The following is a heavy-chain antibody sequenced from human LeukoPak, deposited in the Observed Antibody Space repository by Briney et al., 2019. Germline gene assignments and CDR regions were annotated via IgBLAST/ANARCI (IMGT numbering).Heavy chain of an antibody. V-gene: IGHV3-48*01. J-gene: IGHJ5*02. CDR1: GFTFSSYS. D-gene: IGHD1-26*01. CDR2: ITSSSSTI. CDR3: ARDFRYSGSYHHWFDP. Sequence: SLRLSCAASGFTFSSYSMNWVRQAPGQGLEWVTYITSSSSTIYYADSVKGRFTISRDNAKNSLYLQMNSLRAEDTAVYYCARDFRYSGSYHHWFDPWGQGTLVTVSS.